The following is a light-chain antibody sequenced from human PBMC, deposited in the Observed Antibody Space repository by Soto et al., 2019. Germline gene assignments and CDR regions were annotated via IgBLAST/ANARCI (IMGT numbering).Light chain of an antibody. J-gene: IGKJ3*01. CDR1: QSVSSSY. Sequence: IVLTQSPGTLSLSPGERATLSCRASQSVSSSYLVWYQQKPGQAPRLLIHGASSRATGIPDRFSGSGSGTDFTLTISRLEPEDFAVYYCQQYGISPSTFGPGTKGDIK. CDR2: GAS. CDR3: QQYGISPST. V-gene: IGKV3-20*01.